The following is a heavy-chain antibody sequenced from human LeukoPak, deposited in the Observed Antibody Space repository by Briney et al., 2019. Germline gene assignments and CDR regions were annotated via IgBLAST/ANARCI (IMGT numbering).Heavy chain of an antibody. CDR1: GGSISSYY. CDR2: IYYSGST. Sequence: PSETLSLTCTVSGGSISSYYWSWIRQPPGKGLEWIGYIYYSGSTNYNPSLKSRVTISVDTSKNQFSLKLSSVTAADTAVYYCAREVGADWGFAFDIWGQGTMVTVSS. V-gene: IGHV4-59*01. J-gene: IGHJ3*02. D-gene: IGHD1-26*01. CDR3: AREVGADWGFAFDI.